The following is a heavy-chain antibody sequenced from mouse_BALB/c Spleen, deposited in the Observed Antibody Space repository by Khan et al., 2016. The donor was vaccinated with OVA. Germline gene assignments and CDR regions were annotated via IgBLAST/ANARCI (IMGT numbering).Heavy chain of an antibody. CDR2: ITYSGST. CDR1: GYSITSDYA. D-gene: IGHD3-3*01. J-gene: IGHJ3*01. CDR3: AGGRTY. V-gene: IGHV3-2*02. Sequence: EVQLQESGPGLVKPSQSLSLTCTVTGYSITSDYAWNWIRQFPGNKLEWMGYITYSGSTSYTPSLKSRISITRDTSTTQLFLQLNSVTTEDTATYYCAGGRTYWGQGTLVTVSA.